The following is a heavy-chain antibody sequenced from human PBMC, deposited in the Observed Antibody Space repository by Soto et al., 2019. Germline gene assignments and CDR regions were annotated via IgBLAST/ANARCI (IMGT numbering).Heavy chain of an antibody. V-gene: IGHV3-23*01. Sequence: GGSLKLSCAASGFTFSSYAMSWVRQAPGKGLEWVSAISGSGGSTYYADSVKGRFTISRDNSKNTLYLQMNSLRAEDTAVYYCAKTIMAMVGGNFDYWGQGTLVTVSS. CDR2: ISGSGGST. CDR1: GFTFSSYA. CDR3: AKTIMAMVGGNFDY. J-gene: IGHJ4*02. D-gene: IGHD3-10*01.